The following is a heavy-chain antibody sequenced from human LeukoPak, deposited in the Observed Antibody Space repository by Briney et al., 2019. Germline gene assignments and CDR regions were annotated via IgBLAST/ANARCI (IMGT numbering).Heavy chain of an antibody. CDR1: GFTFSSYG. V-gene: IGHV3-30*18. Sequence: PGGSLRLSCAASGFTFSSYGMHWVRQAPGKGLEWVAVISYDGSNKYYADSVKGRFTISRDNSKNTLYLQMNSLRAEDTAVYYCAKDTLDFVVVPAAIDYWGQGTLVTVSS. J-gene: IGHJ4*02. CDR3: AKDTLDFVVVPAAIDY. CDR2: ISYDGSNK. D-gene: IGHD2-2*03.